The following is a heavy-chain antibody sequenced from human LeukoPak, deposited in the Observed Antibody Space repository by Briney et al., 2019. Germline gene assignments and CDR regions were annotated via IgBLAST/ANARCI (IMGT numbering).Heavy chain of an antibody. J-gene: IGHJ4*02. D-gene: IGHD3-10*01. CDR3: AKDMGYYYGSGSYPPENDY. Sequence: GRSLRLSCAASGFTFSRYGMHWVRHAPGKGLEWVAVVSFEGSNKYYADSVKGRFTIPRDNSKNTLSLQMNSLRAEDTAVYYCAKDMGYYYGSGSYPPENDYWGQGTLVTVSS. CDR2: VSFEGSNK. V-gene: IGHV3-30*18. CDR1: GFTFSRYG.